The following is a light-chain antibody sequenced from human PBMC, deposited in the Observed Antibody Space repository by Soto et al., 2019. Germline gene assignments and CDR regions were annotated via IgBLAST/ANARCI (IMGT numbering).Light chain of an antibody. J-gene: IGKJ4*01. CDR3: QQYDNLLT. CDR1: QIVSSRY. Sequence: EIVLTQSPGTLSLSPGERATLSCRASQIVSSRYIAWYQQKPGQAPRLLIYDASTRATGIPDRFRGSGSGTDFTLTISRLEPEDFAGYSCQQYDNLLTFGGGTKVEVK. V-gene: IGKV3-20*01. CDR2: DAS.